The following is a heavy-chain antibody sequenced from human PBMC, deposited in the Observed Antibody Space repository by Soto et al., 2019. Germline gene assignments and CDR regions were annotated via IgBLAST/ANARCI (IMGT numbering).Heavy chain of an antibody. D-gene: IGHD2-2*01. CDR2: IIPIFGTA. CDR3: ARGIVVVPAAMLYYYYGMDV. J-gene: IGHJ6*02. CDR1: GGTFSSFA. Sequence: GGSVKGSCKGSGGTFSSFAISWVRQAPGQGPECMGGIIPIFGTANYAQKFQGRVTITADESTSTAYMELSSLRSEDTAVYYCARGIVVVPAAMLYYYYGMDVWGQGTTVTVSS. V-gene: IGHV1-69*13.